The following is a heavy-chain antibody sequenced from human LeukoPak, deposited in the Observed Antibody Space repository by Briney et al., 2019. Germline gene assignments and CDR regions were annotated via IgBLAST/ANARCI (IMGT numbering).Heavy chain of an antibody. CDR1: GGSISSYY. CDR2: IYYSGST. V-gene: IGHV4-59*01. D-gene: IGHD7-27*01. CDR3: ARVGFANWGLYYFDY. Sequence: PSETLSLTCTVSGGSISSYYWSWIRQPPGKGLEWIGYIYYSGSTNYNPSLKSRVTISVDTSKNQFSLKLSSVTAADTAVYYCARVGFANWGLYYFDYWGQGTLVTVSS. J-gene: IGHJ4*02.